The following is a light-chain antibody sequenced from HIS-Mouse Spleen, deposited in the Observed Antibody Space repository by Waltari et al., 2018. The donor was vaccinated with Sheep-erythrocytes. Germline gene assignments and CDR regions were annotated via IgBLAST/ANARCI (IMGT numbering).Light chain of an antibody. CDR2: QDS. V-gene: IGLV3-1*01. CDR3: QAWDSSTAWV. Sequence: SYELTQPPSVSVSPGQTASITCSGDKWGDNSACWYQQKPGQSPVLVIYQDSKRPSGIPERFSGSNSGNTATLTISGTQAMDEADYYCQAWDSSTAWVFGGGTKLTVL. CDR1: KWGDNS. J-gene: IGLJ3*02.